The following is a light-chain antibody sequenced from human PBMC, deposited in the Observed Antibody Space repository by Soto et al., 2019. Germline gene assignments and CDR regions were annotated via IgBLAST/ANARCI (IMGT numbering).Light chain of an antibody. V-gene: IGLV2-11*01. Sequence: QSALTQPRSVSGSPGQSVTISCTGTSSDVGGYNYVSWYQQHPGKAPKLMIYDVSKRPAGVSIRFSGSKSGNTASLTISGLQTEDEADFYCCSYAGNSTWVFGGGTKLTVL. J-gene: IGLJ3*02. CDR1: SSDVGGYNY. CDR2: DVS. CDR3: CSYAGNSTWV.